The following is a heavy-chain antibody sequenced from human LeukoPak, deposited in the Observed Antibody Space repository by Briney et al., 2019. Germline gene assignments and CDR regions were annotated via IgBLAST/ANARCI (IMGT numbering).Heavy chain of an antibody. CDR2: IIPIFGTA. Sequence: ASVKVSCKASGGTFSSYAISWVRQAPGQGLEWMGGIIPIFGTANYAQKFQGRVTITADESTSTAYMELSSLRSEDTAVYYCARDMHYYYGSGLDIWGQGTMVTVSS. CDR3: ARDMHYYYGSGLDI. V-gene: IGHV1-69*13. D-gene: IGHD3-10*01. CDR1: GGTFSSYA. J-gene: IGHJ3*02.